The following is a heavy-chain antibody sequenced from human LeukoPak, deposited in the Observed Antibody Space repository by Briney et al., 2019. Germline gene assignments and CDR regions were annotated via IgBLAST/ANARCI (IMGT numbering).Heavy chain of an antibody. D-gene: IGHD6-13*01. CDR1: GFTFSSYG. CDR2: IWYDGSNK. CDR3: ARAHSSSWYFDY. Sequence: GGSLRLSCAASGFTFSSYGMHWVRQAPGKGLEWVAVIWYDGSNKYYADSVKGRFTISRDNSKNTLYLQMNSLRAEDTAVYYCARAHSSSWYFDYWGQGTLVTVSS. V-gene: IGHV3-33*01. J-gene: IGHJ4*02.